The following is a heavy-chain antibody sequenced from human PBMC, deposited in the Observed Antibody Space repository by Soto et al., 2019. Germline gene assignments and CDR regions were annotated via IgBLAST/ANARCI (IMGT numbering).Heavy chain of an antibody. CDR1: GFTFSTDW. Sequence: EVRLVESVGGLVQPGGSLSLSCAASGFTFSTDWMHWVRQAPGKGLVWVSRINGDGTTTQYADSVKCRFTISRDNAKNTPSLQMHTLRGDDTAMYSCATIPMVRAPSDYWGQGTLVTVSS. V-gene: IGHV3-74*02. CDR3: ATIPMVRAPSDY. J-gene: IGHJ4*02. D-gene: IGHD3-10*01. CDR2: INGDGTTT.